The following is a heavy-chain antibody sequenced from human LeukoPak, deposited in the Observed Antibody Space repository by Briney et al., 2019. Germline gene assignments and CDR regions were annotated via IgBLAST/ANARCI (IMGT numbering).Heavy chain of an antibody. CDR2: IKQDGSEK. D-gene: IGHD5-24*01. CDR3: TRVGYIDEGIDY. CDR1: GFTFNTYW. Sequence: GGSLRLSCAASGFTFNTYWMSWVRQAPGKGLEWVANIKQDGSEKYYVDSVKGRFTISRDNAKKSLYLQMYSLRAEDTAIYYCTRVGYIDEGIDYWGQGTLVTVSS. V-gene: IGHV3-7*04. J-gene: IGHJ4*02.